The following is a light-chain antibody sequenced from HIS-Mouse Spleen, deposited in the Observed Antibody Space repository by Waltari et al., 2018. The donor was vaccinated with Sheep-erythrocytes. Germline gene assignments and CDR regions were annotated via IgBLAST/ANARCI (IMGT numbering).Light chain of an antibody. CDR1: SSDVGGYHY. J-gene: IGLJ1*01. CDR2: DVS. V-gene: IGLV2-11*01. Sequence: QSALTQPRSVSGAPGQSVPTPCTGTSSDVGGYHYVSWYQQHPGKAPKLMIYDVSKRPSGVPDRFSGSKSGNTASLTISGLQAEDEADYYCCSYAGSYNHVFATGTKVTVL. CDR3: CSYAGSYNHV.